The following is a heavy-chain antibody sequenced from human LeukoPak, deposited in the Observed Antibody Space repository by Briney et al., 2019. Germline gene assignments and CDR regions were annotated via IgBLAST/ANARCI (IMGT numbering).Heavy chain of an antibody. Sequence: GGSLRLYCAASGFTFSSYGMHWLRQAPGKGLEWVAFIRYDGSNKYYADSVKGRFTISRDNSKNTLYLQMNSLRAEDTAVYYCAKVDYDSSGYPDYWGQGTLVTVSS. CDR3: AKVDYDSSGYPDY. CDR1: GFTFSSYG. J-gene: IGHJ4*02. CDR2: IRYDGSNK. D-gene: IGHD3-22*01. V-gene: IGHV3-30*02.